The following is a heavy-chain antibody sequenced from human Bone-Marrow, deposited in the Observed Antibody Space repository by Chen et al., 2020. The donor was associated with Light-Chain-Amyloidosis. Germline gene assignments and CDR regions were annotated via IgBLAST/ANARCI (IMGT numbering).Heavy chain of an antibody. V-gene: IGHV5-51*01. CDR3: ARRRDGYNFDY. Sequence: VKKPGESLTISCKGTGYTFPNYWIGWERQMPGKGLVWMGVIYPDDSDARYSRPFEGQVTISADKSITTAYLQWRSLKASDTAMHYCARRRDGYNFDYWGQGTLVTVSS. J-gene: IGHJ4*02. CDR1: GYTFPNYW. D-gene: IGHD5-12*01. CDR2: IYPDDSDA.